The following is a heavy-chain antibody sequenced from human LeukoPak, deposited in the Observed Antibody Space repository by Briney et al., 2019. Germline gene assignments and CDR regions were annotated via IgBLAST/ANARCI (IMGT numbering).Heavy chain of an antibody. J-gene: IGHJ4*02. CDR3: ARRGYGSGSYRYYFDY. CDR2: IYYSGST. V-gene: IGHV4-39*07. D-gene: IGHD3-10*01. CDR1: GGSISSSSYY. Sequence: SETLSLTCTVSGGSISSSSYYWGWIRQPPGKGLEWIGSIYYSGSTYYNPSLKGRVTISVDTSKNQFSLKLSSVTAADTAVYYCARRGYGSGSYRYYFDYWGQGTLVTVSS.